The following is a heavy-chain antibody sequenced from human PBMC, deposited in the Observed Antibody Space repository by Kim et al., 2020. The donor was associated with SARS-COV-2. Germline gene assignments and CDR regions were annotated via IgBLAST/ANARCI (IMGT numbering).Heavy chain of an antibody. CDR3: AKEGSITPLDY. D-gene: IGHD6-13*01. CDR2: IWYDGSNK. CDR1: GFTFSSYG. Sequence: GGSLRLSCAASGFTFSSYGMHWVRQAPGKGLEWVAVIWYDGSNKYYADSVKGRFTISRDNSKNTLYLQMNSLRAEDTAVYYCAKEGSITPLDYWGQGTLVTVSS. J-gene: IGHJ4*02. V-gene: IGHV3-33*06.